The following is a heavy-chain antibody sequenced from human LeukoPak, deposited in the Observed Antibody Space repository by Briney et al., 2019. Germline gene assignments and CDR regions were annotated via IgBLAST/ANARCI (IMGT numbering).Heavy chain of an antibody. J-gene: IGHJ4*02. CDR1: GGTFSSYA. Sequence: GASVKVSCKASGGTFSSYAISWVRQAPGQGLEWMGRIIPILGIANYAQKFQGRVTITADKSTSTAYMELSSLRSEDTAVYYCAREAYYYYDSSGYPAHFDYWGQGTLVTVSS. CDR2: IIPILGIA. D-gene: IGHD3-22*01. CDR3: AREAYYYYDSSGYPAHFDY. V-gene: IGHV1-69*04.